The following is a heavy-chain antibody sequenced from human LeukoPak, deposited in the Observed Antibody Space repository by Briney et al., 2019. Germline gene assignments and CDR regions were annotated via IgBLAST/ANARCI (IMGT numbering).Heavy chain of an antibody. CDR3: ARDQVFGVVITPHVYYMDV. Sequence: ASVKVSCKASGYSLTSYGISWVRQAPGQGLEWMGWISAYNGNTNYAQKLQGRVTMTTDTSTSTAYMELRSLRSDDTAVYYCARDQVFGVVITPHVYYMDVWGEGTTVTVSS. CDR2: ISAYNGNT. V-gene: IGHV1-18*01. D-gene: IGHD3-3*01. J-gene: IGHJ6*03. CDR1: GYSLTSYG.